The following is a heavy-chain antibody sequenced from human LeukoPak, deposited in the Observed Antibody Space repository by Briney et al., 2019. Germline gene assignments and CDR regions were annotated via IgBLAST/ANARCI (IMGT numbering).Heavy chain of an antibody. V-gene: IGHV3-21*01. J-gene: IGHJ5*02. CDR3: ARHSTMVRFHNWFDP. CDR2: ISSSSSYI. D-gene: IGHD3-10*01. CDR1: GFTFSSYS. Sequence: GGSLRLSCAASGFTFSSYSMNWVRQAPGKGLEWVSSISSSSSYIYYADSVKGRFTISRDNAKNSLYLQMNSLRAEDTAVYYCARHSTMVRFHNWFDPWGQGTLVTVPS.